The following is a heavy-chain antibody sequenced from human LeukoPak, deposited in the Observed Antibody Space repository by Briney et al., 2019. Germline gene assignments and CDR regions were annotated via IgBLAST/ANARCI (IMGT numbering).Heavy chain of an antibody. CDR1: GYSISSGYY. Sequence: PSETLSLTCTVSGYSISSGYYWGWIRQPPGKGLEWIGSIYHSGSTYYNPSLKSRVTISVGTSKNQFSLKLSSVTAADTAVYYCARESGILYGDYVLFWGQGILVTVSS. CDR2: IYHSGST. CDR3: ARESGILYGDYVLF. J-gene: IGHJ4*02. V-gene: IGHV4-38-2*02. D-gene: IGHD4-17*01.